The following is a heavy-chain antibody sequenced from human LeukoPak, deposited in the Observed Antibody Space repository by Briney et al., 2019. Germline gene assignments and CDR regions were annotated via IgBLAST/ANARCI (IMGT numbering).Heavy chain of an antibody. D-gene: IGHD6-6*01. J-gene: IGHJ4*02. CDR1: GFTFGTTA. CDR3: AKVSRRSSYYFDL. Sequence: PGVSLRLSCGASGFTFGTTAMSWVRQARGMGPVWVSTFGRRGSDTYYSVSVRGRFTIFRQLSRNTLYLEVHSLRRGDGAVFCCAKVSRRSSYYFDLWGQGTLVTVSS. V-gene: IGHV3-23*01. CDR2: FGRRGSDT.